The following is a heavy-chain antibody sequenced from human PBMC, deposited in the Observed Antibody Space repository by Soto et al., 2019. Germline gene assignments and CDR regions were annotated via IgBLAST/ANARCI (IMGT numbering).Heavy chain of an antibody. CDR2: FDPEDVET. J-gene: IGHJ5*02. V-gene: IGHV1-24*01. Sequence: QVQLVQSGAEVKKPGASVKVSCKVSGYTLTELSMHWVRQAPGKGLEWMGGFDPEDVETIYAQKFQGRVTMTEDTSTDTAYMELSSLRSEDTDVYYCATVLAHYGSGSSGSAPQNWFDPWGQGTLVTVSS. CDR3: ATVLAHYGSGSSGSAPQNWFDP. CDR1: GYTLTELS. D-gene: IGHD3-10*01.